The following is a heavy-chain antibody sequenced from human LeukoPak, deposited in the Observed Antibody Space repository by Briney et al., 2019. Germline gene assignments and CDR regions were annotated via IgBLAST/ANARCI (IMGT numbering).Heavy chain of an antibody. J-gene: IGHJ6*02. CDR1: GGSISRYY. CDR2: IHNCGST. CDR3: ARRASSSSWFYGMDV. Sequence: SDTLSLTCTVSGGSISRYYWSWIRQPLGKGLEWIGWIGCIHNCGSTSYNPSLESRVTISVDTSKNQLSLQLTSVTAADTAVYYCARRASSSSWFYGMDVWGQGTTVTVSS. V-gene: IGHV4-59*08. D-gene: IGHD6-13*01.